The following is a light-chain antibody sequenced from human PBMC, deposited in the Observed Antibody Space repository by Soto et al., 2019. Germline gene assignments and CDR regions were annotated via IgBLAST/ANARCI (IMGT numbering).Light chain of an antibody. CDR1: SGHSTYD. CDR2: LSGDGSH. CDR3: QTWGSGIWV. J-gene: IGLJ3*02. V-gene: IGLV4-69*01. Sequence: QSVLTQSPSASASLGASVKLTYTLSSGHSTYDVAWHQQQPQKGPRFLMKLSGDGSHTKGDGIPDRFSGSSSGAERYLIISSLQSEDEADYFCQTWGSGIWVFGGGTKLTVL.